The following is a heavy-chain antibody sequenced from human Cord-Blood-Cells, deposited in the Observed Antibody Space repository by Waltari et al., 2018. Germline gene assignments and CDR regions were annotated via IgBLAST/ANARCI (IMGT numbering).Heavy chain of an antibody. CDR1: GYTFTSYA. CDR3: ARTGRYCSSTSCYFDY. J-gene: IGHJ4*02. CDR2: INAGNGNT. Sequence: QVQLVQSGAEVKKPGASVKVSCKASGYTFTSYAMHWVRQAPGQRLEWMGWINAGNGNTKYSQKFQGRVTITRDTSARTAYMELSSLRSEDTAVYYCARTGRYCSSTSCYFDYWGQGTLVTVSS. D-gene: IGHD2-2*01. V-gene: IGHV1-3*01.